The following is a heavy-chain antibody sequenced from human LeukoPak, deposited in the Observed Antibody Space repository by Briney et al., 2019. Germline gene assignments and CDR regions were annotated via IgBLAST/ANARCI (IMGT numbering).Heavy chain of an antibody. V-gene: IGHV4-39*01. CDR2: IYYSGST. D-gene: IGHD3-10*01. J-gene: IGHJ5*02. CDR3: ARQSFRYYYGSGKFDP. CDR1: GFTFSDYY. Sequence: GSLRLSCAASGFTFSDYYMSWIRQAPGKGLEWIGSIYYSGSTYYNPSLKSRVTISVDTSKNQFSLKLSSVTAADTAVYYCARQSFRYYYGSGKFDPWGQGTLVTVSS.